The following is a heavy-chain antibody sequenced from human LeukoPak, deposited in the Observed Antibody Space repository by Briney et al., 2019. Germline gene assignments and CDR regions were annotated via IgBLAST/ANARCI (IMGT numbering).Heavy chain of an antibody. Sequence: SETLSLTCAVYGGSFSGYYWSWLRQPPGKGLEWFGEINQSGRTKYNPSLKARVPISVDTSKNQFSLKLSSVTAADTAVYYCAAKQWLIRRGYFQHWGQGTLFTVSS. J-gene: IGHJ1*01. CDR1: GGSFSGYY. CDR3: AAKQWLIRRGYFQH. D-gene: IGHD6-19*01. CDR2: INQSGRT. V-gene: IGHV4-34*01.